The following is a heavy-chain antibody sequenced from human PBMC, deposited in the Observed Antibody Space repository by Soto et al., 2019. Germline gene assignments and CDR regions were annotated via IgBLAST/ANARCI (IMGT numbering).Heavy chain of an antibody. CDR2: ISGSGGST. Sequence: PGGSLRLSSAASGFTFSSYAMSWVRQAPGKGLEWVSAISGSGGSTYYADSVKGRFTISRDNSKNTLYLQMNSLRAEDTAVYYCAKDELTYYHDSSGYYYPFDSWGQGTLVTVSS. CDR1: GFTFSSYA. CDR3: AKDELTYYHDSSGYYYPFDS. D-gene: IGHD3-22*01. J-gene: IGHJ4*02. V-gene: IGHV3-23*01.